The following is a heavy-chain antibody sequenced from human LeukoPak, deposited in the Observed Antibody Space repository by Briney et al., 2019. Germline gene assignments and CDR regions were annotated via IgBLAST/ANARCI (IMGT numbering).Heavy chain of an antibody. Sequence: GGSLRLSCTASGFTFGDYAMSWFRQAPGKGLEWVGFIRSKAYGGTTEYAASVKGRFTISRDDSKSIAYLQMNSLKTEDTAVYYCTRGGDTGYYYYGMDVWGQGTTVTVSS. CDR2: IRSKAYGGTT. V-gene: IGHV3-49*03. J-gene: IGHJ6*02. CDR1: GFTFGDYA. CDR3: TRGGDTGYYYYGMDV. D-gene: IGHD2-21*02.